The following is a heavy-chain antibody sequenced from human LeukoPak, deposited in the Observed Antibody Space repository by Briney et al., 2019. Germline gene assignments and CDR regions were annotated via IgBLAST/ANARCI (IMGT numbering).Heavy chain of an antibody. Sequence: SQTLSLTCAISGGSVSSNSAAWNWIRQSPSRGLEWLGRTYYRSKWYYHYAVSMKSRITINPDTSKNQFSLHLNSVTPEDTAVYYCARTRDLGPDYWGQGTLVTVSS. J-gene: IGHJ4*02. CDR1: GGSVSSNSAA. V-gene: IGHV6-1*01. D-gene: IGHD1-26*01. CDR2: TYYRSKWYY. CDR3: ARTRDLGPDY.